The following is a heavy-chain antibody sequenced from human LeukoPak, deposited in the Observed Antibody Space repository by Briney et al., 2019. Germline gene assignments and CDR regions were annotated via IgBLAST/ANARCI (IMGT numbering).Heavy chain of an antibody. Sequence: GGSLRLSCAASVFTVSSNYMSWVRQAPGKGLEWVSVIYSGGSTYYADSVKGRFTISRDNSKNTLYLQMNSLRAEDTAVYYCARDWSWSGYYKGLAVDYWGQGTLVTVSS. CDR1: VFTVSSNY. CDR2: IYSGGST. D-gene: IGHD3-3*01. CDR3: ARDWSWSGYYKGLAVDY. V-gene: IGHV3-66*02. J-gene: IGHJ4*02.